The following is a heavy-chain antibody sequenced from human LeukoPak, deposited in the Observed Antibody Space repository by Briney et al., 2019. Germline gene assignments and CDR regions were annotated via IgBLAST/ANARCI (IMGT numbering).Heavy chain of an antibody. CDR1: GYSISSGYH. D-gene: IGHD2-15*01. J-gene: IGHJ4*02. V-gene: IGHV4-38-2*02. CDR3: ARVGYCSGGSCSDY. CDR2: IYHSGST. Sequence: SETLSLTCTVSGYSISSGYHWGWIRQPPGKGLEWIGSIYHSGSTYYNPSLKSRVTISVDTSKNQFSLKLSSVTAADTAVYYCARVGYCSGGSCSDYWGQGTLVTVSS.